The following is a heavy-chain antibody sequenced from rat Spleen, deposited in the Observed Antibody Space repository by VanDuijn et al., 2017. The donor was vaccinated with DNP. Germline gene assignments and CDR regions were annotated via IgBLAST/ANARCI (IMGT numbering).Heavy chain of an antibody. J-gene: IGHJ4*01. CDR2: IVYDGSGA. Sequence: EVQLVESGGGLVQPGRSLKLSCAASGFTFSDYSMAWVRQAPKKGLEWVATIVYDGSGAYYGDSVTGRFTISRDNAKRTLYLQMDSLTSEDTATYYCATHGSISTISTGAMDVWGQGTSVTVSS. CDR3: ATHGSISTISTGAMDV. V-gene: IGHV5S10*01. CDR1: GFTFSDYS. D-gene: IGHD1-2*01.